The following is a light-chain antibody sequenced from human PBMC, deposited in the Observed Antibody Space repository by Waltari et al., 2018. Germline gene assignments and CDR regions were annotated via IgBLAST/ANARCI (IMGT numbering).Light chain of an antibody. CDR3: QSYDNTLSGWV. V-gene: IGLV1-40*01. J-gene: IGLJ3*02. CDR1: NSNIGAGYD. CDR2: NNN. Sequence: QSVLTQPPSVSGAPGQRVTISCTGSNSNIGAGYDVPWYQQLPGTAPKRLMHNNNPRPSGVPHRISGSKSGTSVSLAITGLQAEDEADYYCQSYDNTLSGWVFGGGTKLTVL.